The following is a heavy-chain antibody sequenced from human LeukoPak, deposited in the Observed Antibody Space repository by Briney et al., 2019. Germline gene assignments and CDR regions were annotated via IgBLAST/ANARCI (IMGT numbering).Heavy chain of an antibody. CDR3: ARSDGWEYYFDY. J-gene: IGHJ4*02. Sequence: GGSLRLSCEASGFTFSTYSMNWVRQAPGKGLEWVSHISSGSGTTFYADSVKGRFTISRDNTKNSLYLQMNSLRAEDTAVYYCARSDGWEYYFDYWGQGTLVTVSS. CDR2: ISSGSGTT. CDR1: GFTFSTYS. D-gene: IGHD5-24*01. V-gene: IGHV3-48*04.